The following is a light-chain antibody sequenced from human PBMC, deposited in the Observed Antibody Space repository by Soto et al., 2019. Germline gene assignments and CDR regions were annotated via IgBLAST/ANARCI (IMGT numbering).Light chain of an antibody. J-gene: IGLJ3*02. CDR2: EVS. Sequence: QSALTQPSSVSGSPGQSITISCTGSSSGVGAYKYVSWFQQHPGKAPKLIIYEVSNRPSGVSDRFSGSKSGNTASLTISGLQAEDEADYHCSSYTTTTAGVFGGGTKLTVL. CDR1: SSGVGAYKY. CDR3: SSYTTTTAGV. V-gene: IGLV2-14*01.